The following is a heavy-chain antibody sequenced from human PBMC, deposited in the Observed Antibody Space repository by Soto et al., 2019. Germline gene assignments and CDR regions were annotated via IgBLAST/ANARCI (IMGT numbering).Heavy chain of an antibody. V-gene: IGHV4-39*01. Sequence: SEILSLTCTVSGGSISSSSYYWGWIRQPPGKGLEWIGSIYYSGSTYYNPSLKSRVTISVDTSKNQFSLKLSSVTAADTAVYYCARQDIVVVVAATPGYYFDYWGQGTLVTVSS. J-gene: IGHJ4*02. D-gene: IGHD2-15*01. CDR2: IYYSGST. CDR3: ARQDIVVVVAATPGYYFDY. CDR1: GGSISSSSYY.